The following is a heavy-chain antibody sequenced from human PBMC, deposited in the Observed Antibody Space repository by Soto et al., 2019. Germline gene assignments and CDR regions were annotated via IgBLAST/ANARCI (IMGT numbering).Heavy chain of an antibody. V-gene: IGHV3-15*07. J-gene: IGHJ6*02. CDR2: VKSKTDGGTT. CDR1: GFTFSNAW. Sequence: GGSLRLSCAASGFTFSNAWINWVRQAPGKGLEWVGRVKSKTDGGTTDYAAPVKGRFTISRDDSKNTLYLQMNSLKTEDTAVYYCTLEDYYYYYGMDVWGQGTTVTVSS. CDR3: TLEDYYYYYGMDV.